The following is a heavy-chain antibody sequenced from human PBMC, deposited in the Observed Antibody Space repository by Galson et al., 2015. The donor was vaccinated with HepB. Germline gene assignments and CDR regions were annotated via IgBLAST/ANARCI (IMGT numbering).Heavy chain of an antibody. Sequence: SLRLSCAVSGFTFSGYCRHWVRQPPGKGLEWVAVIAHDGSNKYYADSVKGLFTISRDNSKNTLYLQMNSLRAEDTAVYYCAKEGYYDFWSGYRNMYYFDYWGQGTLVTVSS. V-gene: IGHV3-30*18. J-gene: IGHJ4*02. CDR3: AKEGYYDFWSGYRNMYYFDY. D-gene: IGHD3-3*01. CDR1: GFTFSGYC. CDR2: IAHDGSNK.